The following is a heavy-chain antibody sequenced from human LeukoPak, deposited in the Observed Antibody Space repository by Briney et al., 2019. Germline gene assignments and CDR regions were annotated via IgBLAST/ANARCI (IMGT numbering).Heavy chain of an antibody. J-gene: IGHJ3*02. D-gene: IGHD2-2*01. V-gene: IGHV3-48*03. CDR2: ISSSGSTI. Sequence: GGSLRLSCAASGFTFSSYEMNWVRRAPGKGLEWVSYISSSGSTIYYADSVKGRFTISRDNAKNSLYLQMNSLRAEDTAVYYCARGGTHIVVVPAAPSVVGGYDGAFDIWGQGTMVTVSS. CDR3: ARGGTHIVVVPAAPSVVGGYDGAFDI. CDR1: GFTFSSYE.